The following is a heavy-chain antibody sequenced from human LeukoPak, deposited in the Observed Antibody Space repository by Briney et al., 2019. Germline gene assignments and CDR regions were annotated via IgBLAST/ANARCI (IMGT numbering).Heavy chain of an antibody. J-gene: IGHJ4*02. CDR2: IYHSGST. V-gene: IGHV4-30-2*03. D-gene: IGHD2-15*01. CDR1: GGSISSGGYY. CDR3: ARLVPPGGGDCTGSNCHKVYYFDY. Sequence: SQTLSLTCTVSGGSISSGGYYWSWIRQPPGKGLEWIGEIYHSGSTNFNPSLRSRVTTSVDMSKNQFSLNLSSVTAADTAVYYCARLVPPGGGDCTGSNCHKVYYFDYWGQGTLVTVSS.